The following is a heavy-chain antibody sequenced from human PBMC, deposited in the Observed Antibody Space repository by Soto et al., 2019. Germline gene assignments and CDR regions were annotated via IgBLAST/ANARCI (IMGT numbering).Heavy chain of an antibody. CDR3: ARHVSAAGTPFDY. D-gene: IGHD6-13*01. CDR1: GGSISSYY. J-gene: IGHJ4*02. Sequence: SETLSLTCTVSGGSISSYYWSWIRQPPGKGLEWIGYIYYSGSTNYNPSLKSRVTISVDTSKNQFSLKLSSVTAADTAVYYCARHVSAAGTPFDYWGQGTLVTVSS. V-gene: IGHV4-59*08. CDR2: IYYSGST.